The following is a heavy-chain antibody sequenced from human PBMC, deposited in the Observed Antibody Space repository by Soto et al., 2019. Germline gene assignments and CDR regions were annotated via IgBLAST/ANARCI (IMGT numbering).Heavy chain of an antibody. D-gene: IGHD2-21*01. J-gene: IGHJ3*02. CDR2: ISSSSSYI. CDR3: ARGIALYSAFDI. Sequence: GGSLRLSCAASGFTFSSYSMNWVRQAPGKGLEWVSSISSSSSYIYYADSVKGRFTISRDNAKNSLYLQMNSLRAEDTAVYYCARGIALYSAFDIWGQGTMVTVSS. CDR1: GFTFSSYS. V-gene: IGHV3-21*01.